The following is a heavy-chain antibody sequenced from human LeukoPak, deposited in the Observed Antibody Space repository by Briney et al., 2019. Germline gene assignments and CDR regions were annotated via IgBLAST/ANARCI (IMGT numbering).Heavy chain of an antibody. CDR3: ARDGYYYDSSGYYYDTSAEYFQH. Sequence: VASVKVSCKASGYTFTSYGISWVRQAPGQGLEWMGWISAYNGNTNYAQKLQGRVTMTTDTSTSTAYMELRSLRSDDTAVYYCARDGYYYDSSGYYYDTSAEYFQHWGQGTLVTVSS. V-gene: IGHV1-18*01. CDR1: GYTFTSYG. J-gene: IGHJ1*01. CDR2: ISAYNGNT. D-gene: IGHD3-22*01.